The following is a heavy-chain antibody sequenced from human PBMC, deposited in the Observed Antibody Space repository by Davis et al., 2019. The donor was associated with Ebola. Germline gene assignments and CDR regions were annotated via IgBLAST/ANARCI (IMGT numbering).Heavy chain of an antibody. CDR2: IYYSGST. CDR1: GGSISSSSYY. J-gene: IGHJ4*02. D-gene: IGHD3-22*01. V-gene: IGHV4-31*03. CDR3: ARKGNSDSSGYSFDY. Sequence: MPSETLSLTCTVSGGSISSSSYYWGWIRQHPGKGLEWIGYIYYSGSTYYNPSLKSRVTISVDTSKNQFSLRLSSVTAADTAIYYCARKGNSDSSGYSFDYWGQGTLVTVSS.